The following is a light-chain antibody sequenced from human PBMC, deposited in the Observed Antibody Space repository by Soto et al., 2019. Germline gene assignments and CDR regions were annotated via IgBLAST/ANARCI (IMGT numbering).Light chain of an antibody. CDR3: QVWDSSSDHYV. J-gene: IGLJ1*01. CDR2: YDS. CDR1: NIGSKS. Sequence: SSELTQPPSVSVAPGKTARITCGGNNIGSKSVHWYQQKPGQAPVLVIYYDSDRPSGIPERFSGSNSGNTATLTISRVEAGDEADSYCQVWDSSSDHYVFGTGTKLTVL. V-gene: IGLV3-21*04.